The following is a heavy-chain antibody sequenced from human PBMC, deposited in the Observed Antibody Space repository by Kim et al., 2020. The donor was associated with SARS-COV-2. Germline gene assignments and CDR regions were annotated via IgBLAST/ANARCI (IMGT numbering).Heavy chain of an antibody. CDR2: INIGNGNT. D-gene: IGHD2-8*01. J-gene: IGHJ4*02. CDR1: GYTFITYE. V-gene: IGHV1-3*04. Sequence: ASVKVSCKASGYTFITYEIHWVRQAPGQRLEWMGWINIGNGNTRYSQKFQGRVTITRDTSANTGYMELSSLRSEDTAVYYCARENGYYDYWGQGTLVTVSS. CDR3: ARENGYYDY.